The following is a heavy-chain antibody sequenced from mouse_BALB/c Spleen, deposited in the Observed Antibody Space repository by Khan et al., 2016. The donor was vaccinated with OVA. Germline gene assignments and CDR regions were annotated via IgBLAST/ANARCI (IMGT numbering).Heavy chain of an antibody. Sequence: VQLQQPGPELVKPGASVKMFCKASGYTFTSYVMHWLRQKSGQGLEWIGYTYPYNDDIMYNEKFKGKATLTSDKSSRTAFMELSTVACEDCADYSWAKRYRYDVYFDCRSQGATLTVSS. CDR1: GYTFTSYV. V-gene: IGHV1S136*01. CDR2: TYPYNDDI. J-gene: IGHJ2*01. CDR3: AKRYRYDVYFDC. D-gene: IGHD2-14*01.